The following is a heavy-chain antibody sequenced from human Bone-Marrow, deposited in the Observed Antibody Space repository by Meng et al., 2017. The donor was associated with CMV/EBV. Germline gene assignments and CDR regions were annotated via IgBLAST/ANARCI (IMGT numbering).Heavy chain of an antibody. CDR3: ARDYYDFWSGYWLGYAPMLYGMDV. V-gene: IGHV3-20*04. CDR2: VNRNGDRT. D-gene: IGHD3-3*01. CDR1: GFTFGDYG. J-gene: IGHJ6*02. Sequence: GGSLRLSCAASGFTFGDYGMTWVRQAPGKGLEWVSGVNRNGDRTDYADSVKGRFTFSRDNAKNTLYLQMNSLRAEDTAVYYCARDYYDFWSGYWLGYAPMLYGMDVWGQGTTVTVSS.